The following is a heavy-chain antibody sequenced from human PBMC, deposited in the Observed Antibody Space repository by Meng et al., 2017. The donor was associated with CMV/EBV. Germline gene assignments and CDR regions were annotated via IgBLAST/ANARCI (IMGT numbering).Heavy chain of an antibody. CDR2: ISGSGGST. CDR3: TRVSRVCSSTSCYIRYYFDY. D-gene: IGHD2-2*02. CDR1: GFTFSSYA. Sequence: GESLKISCAASGFTFSSYAMSWVRQAPGKGLEWVSAISGSGGSTYYADSVKGRFTISRDNSKNTLYLQMNSLRAEDTAVYYCTRVSRVCSSTSCYIRYYFDYWGQGTLVTVSS. V-gene: IGHV3-23*01. J-gene: IGHJ4*02.